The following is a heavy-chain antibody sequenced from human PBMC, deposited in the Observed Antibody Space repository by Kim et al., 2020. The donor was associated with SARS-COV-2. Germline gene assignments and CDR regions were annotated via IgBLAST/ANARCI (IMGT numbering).Heavy chain of an antibody. V-gene: IGHV4-59*13. CDR3: ARLTSLGGVIAHVDYYYYGMDV. D-gene: IGHD3-16*02. CDR2: IYYSGST. CDR1: GGSISSYY. Sequence: SETLSLTCTVSGGSISSYYWSWIRQPPGKGLEWIGYIYYSGSTNYNPSLKSRVTISVDTSKNQFSLKLSSVTAADTAVYYCARLTSLGGVIAHVDYYYYGMDVWGQGTTVTVSS. J-gene: IGHJ6*02.